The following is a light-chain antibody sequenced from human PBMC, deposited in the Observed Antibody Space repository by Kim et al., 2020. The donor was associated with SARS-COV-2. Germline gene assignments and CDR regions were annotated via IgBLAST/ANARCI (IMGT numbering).Light chain of an antibody. Sequence: QSALTQPASVSGSPGQSITISCTGTSSDVGGYNYVSWYQQHPGKAPKLMIYDVSNRPSGVSNRFSGSESGNTASLTISGLQAEDEADYYCSSYTSSSTGVFGGGTQLTVL. CDR3: SSYTSSSTGV. CDR1: SSDVGGYNY. CDR2: DVS. J-gene: IGLJ3*02. V-gene: IGLV2-14*03.